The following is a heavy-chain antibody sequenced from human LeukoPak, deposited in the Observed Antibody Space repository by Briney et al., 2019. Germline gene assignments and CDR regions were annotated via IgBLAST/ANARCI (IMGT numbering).Heavy chain of an antibody. Sequence: SETLSLTCTVSGGSISSGSYYWSWIRQPAGEGLEWIGRIYTSGSTNYNPSLKSRVTISVDRSKNQFSLKLSSVTAADTAVYVCATTNSPYSSSSGGNWFDPWGRGPLVTVSS. CDR1: GGSISSGSYY. D-gene: IGHD6-6*01. CDR3: ATTNSPYSSSSGGNWFDP. CDR2: IYTSGST. J-gene: IGHJ5*02. V-gene: IGHV4-61*02.